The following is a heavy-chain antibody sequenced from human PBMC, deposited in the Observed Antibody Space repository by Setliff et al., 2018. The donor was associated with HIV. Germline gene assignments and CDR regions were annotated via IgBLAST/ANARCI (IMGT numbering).Heavy chain of an antibody. CDR1: GGSFTDIGGSFTDYY. CDR2: INHSGST. J-gene: IGHJ3*02. Sequence: PSETLSLTCAVFGGSFTDIGGSFTDYYWIWIRQPPGKGLEWIGEINHSGSTHYNPSLKSRFTISVDTSKNQFSLKVNSVTAADTAVYYCARPRYTYGTPPAFDIWGRGTVVTVSS. CDR3: ARPRYTYGTPPAFDI. V-gene: IGHV4-34*01. D-gene: IGHD5-18*01.